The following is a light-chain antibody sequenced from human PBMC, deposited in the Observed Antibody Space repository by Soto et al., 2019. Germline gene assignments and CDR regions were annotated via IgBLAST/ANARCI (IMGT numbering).Light chain of an antibody. V-gene: IGKV3D-11*03. CDR2: DAY. CDR1: QGVATT. J-gene: IGKJ1*01. CDR3: QQRGGSPPTWT. Sequence: EVGRTQSPATLSVSAWERVTLSCRAVQGVATTLAWYRQQPGQAPRLLIYDAYIRASGVPARFSGSGSGTDFTLTISRLEPEDFAVYYCQQRGGSPPTWTFGQGTKVDLK.